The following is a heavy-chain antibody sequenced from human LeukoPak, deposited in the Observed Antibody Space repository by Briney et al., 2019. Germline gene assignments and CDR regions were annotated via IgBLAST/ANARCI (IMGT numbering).Heavy chain of an antibody. CDR3: ARGHHPYYDFWSGYYTGIGQDAFDI. D-gene: IGHD3-3*01. J-gene: IGHJ3*02. CDR2: IYYIEST. CDR1: CVSISSYF. V-gene: IGHV4-59*01. Sequence: SETLSLTCTVSCVSISSYFWSWIRQPSPKELDWVGYIYYIESTNYNPSLKSRVTISVDTSKNQFSLKLSSVTAADTAVYYCARGHHPYYDFWSGYYTGIGQDAFDIWGQGTMVTVSS.